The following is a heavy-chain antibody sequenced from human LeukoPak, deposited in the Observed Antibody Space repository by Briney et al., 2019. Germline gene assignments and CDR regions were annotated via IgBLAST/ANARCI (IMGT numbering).Heavy chain of an antibody. CDR1: GFTFSIYP. Sequence: GGSLRLSCAASGFTFSIYPMSWVRQAPGKGLEWVSAISGSGGSTYYADSVKGRFTISRDNSKNTLYLQMNSLRAEDTAVYYCAKDITMIVVVSDYWGQGTLVTVSS. CDR2: ISGSGGST. D-gene: IGHD3-22*01. V-gene: IGHV3-23*01. J-gene: IGHJ4*02. CDR3: AKDITMIVVVSDY.